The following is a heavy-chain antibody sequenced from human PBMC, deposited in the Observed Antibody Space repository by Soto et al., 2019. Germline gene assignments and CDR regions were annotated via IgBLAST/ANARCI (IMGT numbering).Heavy chain of an antibody. Sequence: QVQLIQSGAEVKHPGSSVKVSCKASGGSFSRYDITWVRQAPVQELEWVGGITPILGPPNYAQKFQGRVMITADESTSTAYMELSSLRSEDTAVYYCAKDSIPYYDISVSSRAGIDYWGQGTLVTVSS. CDR3: AKDSIPYYDISVSSRAGIDY. J-gene: IGHJ4*02. V-gene: IGHV1-69*01. CDR2: ITPILGPP. D-gene: IGHD3-22*01. CDR1: GGSFSRYD.